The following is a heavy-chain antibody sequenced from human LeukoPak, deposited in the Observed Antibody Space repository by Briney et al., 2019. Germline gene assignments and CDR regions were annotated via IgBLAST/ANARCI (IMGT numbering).Heavy chain of an antibody. V-gene: IGHV3-30*04. J-gene: IGHJ6*02. CDR2: ISYDGSNK. D-gene: IGHD2-21*02. Sequence: GRSLRLSCAASGFTLSSYAMHWVRQAPGKGLEWVAVISYDGSNKNYADSVKGRFTISRDNSKNTLYLQMNSLRAEDTAVYYCARSDWGVVTAIPVGYYYGMDVWGQGTTVTVSS. CDR1: GFTLSSYA. CDR3: ARSDWGVVTAIPVGYYYGMDV.